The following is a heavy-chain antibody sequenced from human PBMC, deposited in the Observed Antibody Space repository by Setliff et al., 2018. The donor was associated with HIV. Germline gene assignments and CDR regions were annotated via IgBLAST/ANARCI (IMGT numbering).Heavy chain of an antibody. D-gene: IGHD6-13*01. CDR1: GGSIKSSSYY. Sequence: SDTLSLTCTVSGGSIKSSSYYWGWIRQPPGKGLEWIGSIYYSGNTYYNPSLKSRVTISVDTSRNQSSLRLSSVAAADTAIYYCARVPTSSWYVTTQRTKEYFQQWGQGTLVTVSS. J-gene: IGHJ1*01. V-gene: IGHV4-39*07. CDR2: IYYSGNT. CDR3: ARVPTSSWYVTTQRTKEYFQQ.